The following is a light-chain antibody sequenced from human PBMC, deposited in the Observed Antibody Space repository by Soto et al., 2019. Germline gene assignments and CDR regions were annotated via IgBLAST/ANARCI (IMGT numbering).Light chain of an antibody. CDR2: ATS. CDR1: QSVSSSY. Sequence: EIVLTQSPGTLSLSPGERATLSCRASQSVSSSYLAWYQQKPGQAPRLLIYATSSRATGIPARFSGSGSGTDFTLTISRLEPEDFAVYYCQHYGSSPSYIFGQGTNLEIK. V-gene: IGKV3-20*01. J-gene: IGKJ2*01. CDR3: QHYGSSPSYI.